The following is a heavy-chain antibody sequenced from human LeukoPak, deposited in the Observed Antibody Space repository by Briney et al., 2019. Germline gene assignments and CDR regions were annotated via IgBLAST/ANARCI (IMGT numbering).Heavy chain of an antibody. CDR2: IYSGGST. CDR3: ARVATYYYDSSGYPDAFDI. D-gene: IGHD3-22*01. Sequence: PGGSLRLSCAASGFTVSSNYMSWVRQAPGKGLEWVSVIYSGGSTYYADSVKGRFTISRDNSKNTLYLQMNSLRAEDTAVYYCARVATYYYDSSGYPDAFDIWGQGTMVTVSS. CDR1: GFTVSSNY. J-gene: IGHJ3*02. V-gene: IGHV3-66*02.